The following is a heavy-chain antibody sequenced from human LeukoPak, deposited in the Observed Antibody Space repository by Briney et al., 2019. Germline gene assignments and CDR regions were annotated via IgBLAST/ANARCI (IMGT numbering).Heavy chain of an antibody. Sequence: GGSLRLSCAASGFTFSSSAMSWVRQAPGKGLEWVSNISGSGSGGSTYYADSVKGRFTISRDNSKNTLYLQMNSLRAEDTAAYYCAKDISRYYDTSGADFWGQGTLVTVSS. CDR3: AKDISRYYDTSGADF. CDR2: ISGSGSGGST. V-gene: IGHV3-23*01. CDR1: GFTFSSSA. D-gene: IGHD3-22*01. J-gene: IGHJ4*02.